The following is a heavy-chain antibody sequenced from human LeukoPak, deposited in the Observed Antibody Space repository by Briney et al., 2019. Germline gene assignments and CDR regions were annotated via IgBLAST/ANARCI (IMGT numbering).Heavy chain of an antibody. J-gene: IGHJ3*02. Sequence: SETLSLTCTVSGGSISSYYWSWIRQPAGKGLEWIGRIYTSGSTNYNPSLKSRVTMSVDTSKNQFSLKLSSVTAADTAVYYCARGLSYYSGNRWGDAFDIWGQGTMVTVSS. V-gene: IGHV4-4*07. D-gene: IGHD1-26*01. CDR2: IYTSGST. CDR1: GGSISSYY. CDR3: ARGLSYYSGNRWGDAFDI.